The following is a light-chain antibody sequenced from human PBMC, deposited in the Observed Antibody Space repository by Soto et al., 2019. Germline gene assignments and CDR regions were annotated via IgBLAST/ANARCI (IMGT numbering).Light chain of an antibody. Sequence: DIQMTQSPSTLSASVGDRVTITCRASQTVSYWLAWYQQQPGKAPKLLIYDASTLESGVPARFSGSGSGTEFTLTISSLQPDDFATYYCQQYDSYPWTFGQGTKVDIK. J-gene: IGKJ1*01. CDR1: QTVSYW. V-gene: IGKV1-5*01. CDR2: DAS. CDR3: QQYDSYPWT.